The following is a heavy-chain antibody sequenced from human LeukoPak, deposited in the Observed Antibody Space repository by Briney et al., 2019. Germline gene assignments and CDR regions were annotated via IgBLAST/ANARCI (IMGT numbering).Heavy chain of an antibody. Sequence: ASVKVSCKASGYTFTGCYMHWVRQAPGQGLEWMGWINPNSGGTNYAQKFQGRVTMTRDTSNSTAYMELSSLRSDDTAGYYCARYNYGSGSYYLYYWGQGTLVTVSS. J-gene: IGHJ4*02. CDR1: GYTFTGCY. CDR3: ARYNYGSGSYYLYY. V-gene: IGHV1-2*02. CDR2: INPNSGGT. D-gene: IGHD3-10*01.